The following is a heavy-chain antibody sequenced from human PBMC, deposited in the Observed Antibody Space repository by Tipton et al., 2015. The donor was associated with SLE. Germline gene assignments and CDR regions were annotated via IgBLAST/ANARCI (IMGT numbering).Heavy chain of an antibody. CDR1: GGSFSGYY. CDR3: ARLARGFGDLNWFDP. J-gene: IGHJ5*02. D-gene: IGHD4-17*01. CDR2: INHSGST. Sequence: TLSLTCAVYGGSFSGYYWSWIRQPPGKGLEWIGEINHSGSTNYNPSLKSRVTISVDTSKNQFSLKLSSVTAADTAVYYCARLARGFGDLNWFDPWGQGTLVTVSS. V-gene: IGHV4-34*01.